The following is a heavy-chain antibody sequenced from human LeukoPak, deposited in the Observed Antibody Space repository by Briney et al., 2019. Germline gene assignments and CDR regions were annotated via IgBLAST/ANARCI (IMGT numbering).Heavy chain of an antibody. J-gene: IGHJ4*02. CDR2: ISSSSSYI. V-gene: IGHV3-21*01. CDR1: GFTFSSAW. CDR3: ARDARRITMVRGVIITPDY. D-gene: IGHD3-10*01. Sequence: GGSLRLSCAASGFTFSSAWMSWVRQAPGKGLEWVSSISSSSSYIYYADSVKGRFTISRDNSKNTLYLQMNSLRAEDTAVYYCARDARRITMVRGVIITPDYWGQGTLVTVSS.